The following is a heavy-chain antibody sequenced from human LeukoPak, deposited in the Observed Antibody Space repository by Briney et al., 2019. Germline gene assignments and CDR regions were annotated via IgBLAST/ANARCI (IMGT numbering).Heavy chain of an antibody. CDR2: INPNSGGT. J-gene: IGHJ4*02. CDR1: GYTFTDYY. V-gene: IGHV1-2*02. D-gene: IGHD3-22*01. Sequence: ASVKVSCKASGYTFTDYYMHWVRQAPGQGLEWVGWINPNSGGTRYAQKFQGRVTMARDTSISTAYMDLSRLTSDDTAVYYCARDLPVYYDSSGYPDYWGQGTLVTVSS. CDR3: ARDLPVYYDSSGYPDY.